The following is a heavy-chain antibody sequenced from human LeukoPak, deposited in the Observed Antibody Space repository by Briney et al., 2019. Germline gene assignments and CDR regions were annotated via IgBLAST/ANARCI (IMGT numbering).Heavy chain of an antibody. CDR2: IYNSGIT. CDR1: GGSISSYY. Sequence: SETLSLTCTVSGGSISSYYWSWIRQPAGKGLQWIGRIYNSGITNYNPSPQSRVTMSMDTSMNQFSLKLRSVTAADTAVYYCARDYGDFPAYYFDYWGQGTLVTVSS. J-gene: IGHJ4*02. CDR3: ARDYGDFPAYYFDY. D-gene: IGHD4-17*01. V-gene: IGHV4-4*07.